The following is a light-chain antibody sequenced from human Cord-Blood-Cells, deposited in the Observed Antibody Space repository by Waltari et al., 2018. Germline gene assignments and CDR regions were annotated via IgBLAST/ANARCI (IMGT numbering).Light chain of an antibody. J-gene: IGKJ2*01. CDR2: AAS. V-gene: IGKV1-39*01. CDR3: QQMDSTPYT. Sequence: IQMTQSPSPLPASVGDTVTIACRPSPSIRSYLNWYQQKPGRAPRLLIYAASSLQRGVPARFSGSGSGTDCTLTISSLQPEECATYCCQQMDSTPYTLGQGTTREIK. CDR1: PSIRSY.